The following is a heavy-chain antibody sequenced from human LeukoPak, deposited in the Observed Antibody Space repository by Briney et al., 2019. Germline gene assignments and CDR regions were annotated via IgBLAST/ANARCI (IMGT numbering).Heavy chain of an antibody. Sequence: SETLSLTCTVSGGFISSYYWSWIRQSPGKGLEWIGYIYYSGSTNYNPSLKSRVTISVDTSKNQFSLKLSSVTAADTAVYYCARVSLIAARRYFDYWGQGTLVTVSS. J-gene: IGHJ4*02. V-gene: IGHV4-59*01. CDR1: GGFISSYY. CDR2: IYYSGST. D-gene: IGHD6-6*01. CDR3: ARVSLIAARRYFDY.